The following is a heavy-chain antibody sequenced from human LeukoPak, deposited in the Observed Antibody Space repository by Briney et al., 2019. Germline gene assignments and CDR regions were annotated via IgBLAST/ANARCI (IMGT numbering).Heavy chain of an antibody. CDR2: ISSSSSTI. Sequence: PGGSLRLSCAASGFTFSSYSMNWVRQAPGKGLEWVSYISSSSSTIYYADSVKGRFTISRDNSKNTLYLQMNSLRAEDTAVYFCATSGLSRFGFWGQGTLVTVSS. D-gene: IGHD2/OR15-2a*01. CDR1: GFTFSSYS. CDR3: ATSGLSRFGF. J-gene: IGHJ4*02. V-gene: IGHV3-48*01.